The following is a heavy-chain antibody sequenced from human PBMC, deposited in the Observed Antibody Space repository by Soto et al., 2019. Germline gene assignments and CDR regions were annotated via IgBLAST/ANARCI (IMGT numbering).Heavy chain of an antibody. D-gene: IGHD4-17*01. CDR2: IYYSGST. J-gene: IGHJ3*02. Sequence: QVQLQESGPGLVKPSETLSLTCTVSGGSISSYHWSWIRQPPGKGLEWIGYIYYSGSTNYNPSLKSRVTISVDTSKNQFSLKLSSVTAADTAVYYCARVGHYADAFDIWGQGTMVTVSS. CDR1: GGSISSYH. CDR3: ARVGHYADAFDI. V-gene: IGHV4-59*01.